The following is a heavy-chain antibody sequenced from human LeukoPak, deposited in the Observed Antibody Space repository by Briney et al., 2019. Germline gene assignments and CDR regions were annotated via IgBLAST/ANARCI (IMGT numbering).Heavy chain of an antibody. CDR3: AKDLPQLSPLPYFDY. J-gene: IGHJ4*02. Sequence: GGSLRLSCAASGFTFSSSGMSWVRQAPGKGLEWVSTISDSGGSTYYADSVKGRFTISRDNSKNTLYLQMNSLRAEDTAVYYCAKDLPQLSPLPYFDYWGQGTLVTVSS. D-gene: IGHD3-16*02. CDR2: ISDSGGST. CDR1: GFTFSSSG. V-gene: IGHV3-23*01.